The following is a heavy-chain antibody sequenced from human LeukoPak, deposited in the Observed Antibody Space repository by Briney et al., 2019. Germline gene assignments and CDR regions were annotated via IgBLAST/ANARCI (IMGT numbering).Heavy chain of an antibody. D-gene: IGHD4-23*01. Sequence: PGGSLRLSCAASGFTFDDCAMHWVRQAPGKGLEWVSGISWRSDSVDYAESVKGRFTISRDNAKNSLYLQMNSLRADDTALYYCAKDWSYGGNSWKYFGSWGQGILVTVSS. CDR1: GFTFDDCA. J-gene: IGHJ4*02. V-gene: IGHV3-9*01. CDR3: AKDWSYGGNSWKYFGS. CDR2: ISWRSDSV.